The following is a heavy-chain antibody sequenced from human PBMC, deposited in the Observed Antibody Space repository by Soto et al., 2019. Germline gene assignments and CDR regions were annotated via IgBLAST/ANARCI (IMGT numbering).Heavy chain of an antibody. J-gene: IGHJ4*02. CDR1: GFTFNTYW. Sequence: GGSLRLSCAASGFTFNTYWMTWVRQSPGQGLEWVANIKPDGSGTYYLDSVKGRFTISRDSARDSVHLQMNVLRAEDTALYYCGRFGLVAAIDYWGRGTLVTVSS. CDR2: IKPDGSGT. D-gene: IGHD6-19*01. CDR3: GRFGLVAAIDY. V-gene: IGHV3-7*01.